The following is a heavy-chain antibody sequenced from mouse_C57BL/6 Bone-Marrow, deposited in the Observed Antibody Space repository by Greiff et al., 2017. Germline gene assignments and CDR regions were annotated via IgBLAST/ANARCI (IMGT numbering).Heavy chain of an antibody. Sequence: QVQLQQPGAELVKPGASVKMSCKASGYTFTSYWITWVKQRPGQGLEWIGDIYPGSGSTNYNEKFKSKATLTVDTSSSTAYMQLSSLTSEDSAVYYCARWATVVATRYFDYWGQGTTLTVSS. CDR3: ARWATVVATRYFDY. J-gene: IGHJ2*01. CDR2: IYPGSGST. CDR1: GYTFTSYW. V-gene: IGHV1-55*01. D-gene: IGHD1-1*01.